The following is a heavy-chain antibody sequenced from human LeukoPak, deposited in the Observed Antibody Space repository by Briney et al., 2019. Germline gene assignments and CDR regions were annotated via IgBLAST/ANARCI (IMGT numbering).Heavy chain of an antibody. CDR3: ARDHFGQNDWYFDL. D-gene: IGHD3-10*01. Sequence: GGSLRLSCAASGFTFSSYWMSWARQAPGKGLEWVANIKQDGSEKYYVDSVKGRFTISRDNAKNSLYLQMNSLRAEDTALYYCARDHFGQNDWYFDLWGRGTLVTVSS. CDR1: GFTFSSYW. J-gene: IGHJ2*01. CDR2: IKQDGSEK. V-gene: IGHV3-7*05.